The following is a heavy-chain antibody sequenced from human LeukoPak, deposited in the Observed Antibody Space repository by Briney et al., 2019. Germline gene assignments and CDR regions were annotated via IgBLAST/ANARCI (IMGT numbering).Heavy chain of an antibody. J-gene: IGHJ3*02. D-gene: IGHD2-15*01. CDR3: AHISSSYAFDI. V-gene: IGHV2-5*01. Sequence: SGPTLVNPTQTLTLTCTFSAFSLSTSGVGVGWIRQPPGNALEWHALIYWNDDKRYSPSLKSRLIITKDNSKIQVVLTISNMDPVDTATYCCAHISSSYAFDIWGQGTMVTVSS. CDR2: IYWNDDK. CDR1: AFSLSTSGVG.